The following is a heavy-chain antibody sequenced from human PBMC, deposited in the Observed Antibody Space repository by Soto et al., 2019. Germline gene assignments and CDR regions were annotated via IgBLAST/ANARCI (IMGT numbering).Heavy chain of an antibody. V-gene: IGHV3-30*18. Sequence: PGGSLRLSCAASGFTFSSYGMDWVRQAPGKGLEWVAVISYDGSNKYYADSVKGRFTISRDNSKNTLYLQMNSLRAEDTAVYYCAKAPRGSKPSYFDYWGQGTLVTVSS. D-gene: IGHD3-10*01. J-gene: IGHJ4*02. CDR1: GFTFSSYG. CDR2: ISYDGSNK. CDR3: AKAPRGSKPSYFDY.